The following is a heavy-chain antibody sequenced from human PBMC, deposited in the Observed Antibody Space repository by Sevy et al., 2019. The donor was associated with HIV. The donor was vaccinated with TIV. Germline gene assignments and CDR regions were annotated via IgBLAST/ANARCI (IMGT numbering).Heavy chain of an antibody. D-gene: IGHD6-25*01. J-gene: IGHJ2*01. CDR2: ISGSAGTT. Sequence: GGSLRLSCAASGFTFSSHAMNWVRQAPGKGLEWVSEISGSAGTTYYADSVKGRFTISRDNSKNTLYLQMNSLRAEDTALYYCAKTVPYSRGYYWYFDLWGRGTLVTVSS. V-gene: IGHV3-23*01. CDR3: AKTVPYSRGYYWYFDL. CDR1: GFTFSSHA.